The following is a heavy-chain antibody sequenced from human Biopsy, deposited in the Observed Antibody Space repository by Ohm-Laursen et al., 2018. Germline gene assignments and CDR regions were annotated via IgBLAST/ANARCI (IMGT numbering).Heavy chain of an antibody. CDR1: GESMGTYY. V-gene: IGHV4-59*08. CDR3: ATTTMDTSGWYGNYFDS. CDR2: ISYSGNT. D-gene: IGHD6-19*01. J-gene: IGHJ4*02. Sequence: SDTLSLTCTVSGESMGTYYWTWIRQPPGKGLEWIGYISYSGNTNYNPSLKSRVTMSVDTSKNQFSLKVYSVTAADTAIYYCATTTMDTSGWYGNYFDSWGQGVLVTVSS.